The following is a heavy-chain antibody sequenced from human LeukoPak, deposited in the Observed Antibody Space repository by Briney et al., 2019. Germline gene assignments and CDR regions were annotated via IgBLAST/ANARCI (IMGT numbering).Heavy chain of an antibody. CDR2: ISSSGSTI. V-gene: IGHV3-11*04. J-gene: IGHJ4*02. Sequence: GGSLRLSCAASGFTFSDYYMSWIRQAPGKGLEWVSYISSSGSTIYYADSVKGRFTISRDNAKNSLYLQMNSLRAEDTAVYYCARLERGSLGYCSGGSCYAFDYWGQGTLVTVSS. CDR3: ARLERGSLGYCSGGSCYAFDY. CDR1: GFTFSDYY. D-gene: IGHD2-15*01.